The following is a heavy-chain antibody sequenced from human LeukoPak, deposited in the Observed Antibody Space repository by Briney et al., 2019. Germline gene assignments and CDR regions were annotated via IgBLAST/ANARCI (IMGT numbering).Heavy chain of an antibody. Sequence: SVKVSCKASGGTFSSYAISWVRQAPGQGLEWMGRIIPILGIANYAQKFQGRVTITADKSTSTAYMELSRLRSEDTAVYYCARERGWGSGGSCYPAPTCYGMDVWGQGTTVTVSS. CDR2: IIPILGIA. CDR1: GGTFSSYA. J-gene: IGHJ6*02. CDR3: ARERGWGSGGSCYPAPTCYGMDV. D-gene: IGHD2-15*01. V-gene: IGHV1-69*04.